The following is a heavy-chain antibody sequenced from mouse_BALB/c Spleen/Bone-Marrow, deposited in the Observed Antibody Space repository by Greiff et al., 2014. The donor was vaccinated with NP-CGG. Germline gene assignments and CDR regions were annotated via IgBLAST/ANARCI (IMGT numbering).Heavy chain of an antibody. D-gene: IGHD1-1*01. CDR1: GFNIKDTY. J-gene: IGHJ3*01. CDR2: IDPANGNT. Sequence: VQLQQSGAELVKPGAPVKLSCTASGFNIKDTYMHWVEQRPEQGLEWIGRIDPANGNTKYDPKFQGKATITADTSSNTAYLQLSSLTSEDTAVYYCAIYYYGSSGFAYWGQGTLVTVSA. CDR3: AIYYYGSSGFAY. V-gene: IGHV14-3*02.